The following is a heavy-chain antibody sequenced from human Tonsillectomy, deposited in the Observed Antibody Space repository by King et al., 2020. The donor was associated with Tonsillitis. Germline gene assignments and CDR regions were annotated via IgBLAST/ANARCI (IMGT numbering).Heavy chain of an antibody. CDR2: MYTSGSA. CDR1: GGSINSGSYS. V-gene: IGHV4-61*02. CDR3: ASRASTDY. J-gene: IGHJ4*02. D-gene: IGHD2-21*01. Sequence: QLQESGPGLVKPSQTLSLTCTVSGGSINSGSYSWGWIRQPAGRGLEWIGRMYTSGSANYNPSLKNRAPLSVDTSKNPFSLKLSSVTAADTAIYYCASRASTDYWGQGVLVTVSS.